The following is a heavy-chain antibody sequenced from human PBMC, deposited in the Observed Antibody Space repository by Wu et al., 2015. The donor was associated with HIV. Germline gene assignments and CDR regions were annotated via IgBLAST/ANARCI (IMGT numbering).Heavy chain of an antibody. CDR2: IIPIFGTA. D-gene: IGHD3-22*01. V-gene: IGHV1-69*18. CDR3: ARGLNYDSGGYHYYYYGMDV. Sequence: QVQLVQSGAEVKKPGSSVKVSCKASGGTFSSYAISWVRQAPGQGLEWMGRIIPIFGTANYAQKFQGRVTITADESTSTAYMELSSLRSEDTAVYYCARGLNYDSGGYHYYYYGMDVVGPRGPRVTVSS. J-gene: IGHJ6*02. CDR1: GGTFSSYA.